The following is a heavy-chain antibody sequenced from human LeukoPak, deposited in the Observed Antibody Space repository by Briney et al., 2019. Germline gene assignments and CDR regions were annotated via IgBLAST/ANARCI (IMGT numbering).Heavy chain of an antibody. CDR2: INHSGST. Sequence: SETLSLTCAVYGGSFSGYYWSWIRQPPGKGLEWIGEINHSGSTNYNPSLKSRVTISVDTSKNHFSLKLSSVTAADTAVYYCARRVVVVAATTSDFDYWGQGTLVTVSS. CDR1: GGSFSGYY. V-gene: IGHV4-34*01. J-gene: IGHJ4*02. D-gene: IGHD2-15*01. CDR3: ARRVVVVAATTSDFDY.